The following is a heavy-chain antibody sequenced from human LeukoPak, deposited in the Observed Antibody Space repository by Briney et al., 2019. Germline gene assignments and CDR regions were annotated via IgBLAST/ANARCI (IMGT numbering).Heavy chain of an antibody. CDR3: ARARGGIAFDY. CDR2: INRDGSCT. D-gene: IGHD6-13*01. CDR1: GFTFSSVW. J-gene: IGHJ4*02. Sequence: EGALRLSCAGSGFTFSSVWRHWVRPARGGGLVWVSRINRDGSCTRYADSVKGRFTITRDNAKNTLYLQMNSLRAEDTAVYYCARARGGIAFDYWGQGTLVTVSS. V-gene: IGHV3-74*01.